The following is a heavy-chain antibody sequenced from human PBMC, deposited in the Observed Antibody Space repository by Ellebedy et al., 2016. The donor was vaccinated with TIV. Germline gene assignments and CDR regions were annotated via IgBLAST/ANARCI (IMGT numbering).Heavy chain of an antibody. Sequence: GESLKISCAASGFTVRSNYMSWVRPAPGKGLEWVSVIYSGDSTYYADSVKGRFTISRDNSKNTLYLQMNSLRAEDTAVYYCARGGGRYYYYGMDVWGQGTTVTVSS. D-gene: IGHD3-16*01. CDR1: GFTVRSNY. CDR2: IYSGDST. V-gene: IGHV3-53*01. CDR3: ARGGGRYYYYGMDV. J-gene: IGHJ6*02.